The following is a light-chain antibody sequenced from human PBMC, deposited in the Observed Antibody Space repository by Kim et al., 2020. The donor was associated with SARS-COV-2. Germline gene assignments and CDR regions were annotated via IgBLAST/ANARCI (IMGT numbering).Light chain of an antibody. Sequence: VSPGQTATITCSGHKLGEKYASWYQQKPGQSPVLVIHQDTKRPSGIPERFSGSNSGDTATLTISGTQAMDEGDYYCQTFDSSTNWVFGGGTQLTVL. CDR3: QTFDSSTNWV. V-gene: IGLV3-1*01. CDR1: KLGEKY. CDR2: QDT. J-gene: IGLJ3*02.